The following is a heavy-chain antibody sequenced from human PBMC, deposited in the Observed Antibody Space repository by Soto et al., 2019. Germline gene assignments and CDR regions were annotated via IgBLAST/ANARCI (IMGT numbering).Heavy chain of an antibody. CDR1: GGSISSYY. CDR3: ARLGGGYDGYPLDP. J-gene: IGHJ5*02. Sequence: QVQLQESGPGLVKPSETLSLTCTVSGGSISSYYWSWVRQPPGKGLEWIGYVFCSGTTNYNPSLRSRVTMSVDTSKNQFSLKLSSVTAADTAVYYCARLGGGYDGYPLDPWGQGILVIVSS. D-gene: IGHD5-12*01. V-gene: IGHV4-59*08. CDR2: VFCSGTT.